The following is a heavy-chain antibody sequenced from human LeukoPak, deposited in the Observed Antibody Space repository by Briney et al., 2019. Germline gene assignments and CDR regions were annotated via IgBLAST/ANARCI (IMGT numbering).Heavy chain of an antibody. J-gene: IGHJ4*02. V-gene: IGHV3-30-3*01. CDR1: GFTFSSYA. D-gene: IGHD3-22*01. Sequence: RAGGSLRLSCAASGFTFSSYAMHWVRRAPGKGLEWVTVISYDGSNKYYADSVKGRFTISRGNSKNTLYLQMTSLGAEDTAVYYCARGGPMSHSPIDYWGQGTLVSVSS. CDR2: ISYDGSNK. CDR3: ARGGPMSHSPIDY.